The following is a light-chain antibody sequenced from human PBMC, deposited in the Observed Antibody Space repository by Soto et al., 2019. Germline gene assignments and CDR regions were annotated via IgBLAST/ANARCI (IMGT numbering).Light chain of an antibody. Sequence: QSVLTQPASVSGSPGQSITISCTGTSSDVGSYNLVSWYQQLPGKAPKLIIYEVNDRPSGISNRFSGSKSGNTASLTISGRQAEDEADYYCCSYAGSSILVFGGGTKLTVL. CDR2: EVN. V-gene: IGLV2-23*02. CDR1: SSDVGSYNL. J-gene: IGLJ3*02. CDR3: CSYAGSSILV.